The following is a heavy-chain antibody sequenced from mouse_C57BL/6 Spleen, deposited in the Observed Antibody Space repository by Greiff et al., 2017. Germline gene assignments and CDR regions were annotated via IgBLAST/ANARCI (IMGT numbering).Heavy chain of an antibody. CDR2: IDPETGGT. D-gene: IGHD2-1*01. CDR1: GYTFTDYE. Sequence: QVQLKESGAELVRPGASVTLSCKASGYTFTDYEMHWVKQTPVHGLEWIGAIDPETGGTAYNQTFKGKAILTADKSSSTAYMELRSLTSEDSAVYYCTRAHYGNHGGYFDVWGTGTTVTVSS. CDR3: TRAHYGNHGGYFDV. J-gene: IGHJ1*03. V-gene: IGHV1-15*01.